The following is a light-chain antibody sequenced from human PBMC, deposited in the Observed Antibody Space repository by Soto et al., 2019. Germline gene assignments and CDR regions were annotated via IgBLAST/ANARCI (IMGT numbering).Light chain of an antibody. CDR3: SSYTSSSTPCV. V-gene: IGLV2-14*01. CDR1: SSDVGGYNY. CDR2: EVS. J-gene: IGLJ1*01. Sequence: QSALTQPACVSGSPGQSITISCTGTSSDVGGYNYVSWYQQHPGKAPKLMIYEVSNRPSGVSNRFSGSKSGNTASLTISGLQAEDEADYYCSSYTSSSTPCVFGTGTKVTVL.